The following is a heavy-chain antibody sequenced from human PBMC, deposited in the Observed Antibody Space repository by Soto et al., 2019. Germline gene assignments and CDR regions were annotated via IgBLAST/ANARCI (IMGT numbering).Heavy chain of an antibody. CDR1: GYTLSRYG. J-gene: IGHJ3*02. CDR3: ARKDYYDSSGYYRIYAFDI. V-gene: IGHV1-18*01. D-gene: IGHD3-22*01. Sequence: GASVKVSCKASGYTLSRYGISWGRQAPGQRREWMGWISAYNGNTNYAQKLQGRVTMTTDTSTSTAYMELRSLRSDDTAVYYCARKDYYDSSGYYRIYAFDIWGQGTMVTVSS. CDR2: ISAYNGNT.